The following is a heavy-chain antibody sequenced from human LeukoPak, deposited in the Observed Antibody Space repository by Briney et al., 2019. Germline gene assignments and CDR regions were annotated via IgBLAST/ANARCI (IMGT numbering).Heavy chain of an antibody. V-gene: IGHV4-34*01. CDR3: ARQYSSGWNPRKLFDY. Sequence: PSETLSLTCAVYGESFSGYYWSWIRQPPGKGLEWIGEINHSGSTNYNPSLKSRVTISIDTSKNQFSLKLSAVTAADTAVYYCARQYSSGWNPRKLFDYWGQGTLVTVSS. J-gene: IGHJ4*02. CDR1: GESFSGYY. CDR2: INHSGST. D-gene: IGHD6-19*01.